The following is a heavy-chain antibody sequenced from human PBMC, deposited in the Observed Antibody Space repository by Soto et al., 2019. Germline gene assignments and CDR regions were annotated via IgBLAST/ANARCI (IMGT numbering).Heavy chain of an antibody. CDR2: MIPIFGTA. CDR3: ARSTARRYKYILDY. CDR1: GGTFSSYA. Sequence: SSVRVSCKASGGTFSSYAISWVRQAPVQGLEWMGWMIPIFGTANYAQKFQGRVTITADESTSTDYMELSSLRSEDTAVYYCARSTARRYKYILDYWGQGTLVTVSS. D-gene: IGHD6-6*01. J-gene: IGHJ4*02. V-gene: IGHV1-69*13.